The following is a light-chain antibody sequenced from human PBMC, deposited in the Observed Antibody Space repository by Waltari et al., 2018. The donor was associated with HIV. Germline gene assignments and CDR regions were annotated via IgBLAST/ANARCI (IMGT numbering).Light chain of an antibody. V-gene: IGLV2-14*03. CDR2: DVS. Sequence: QSALTQPASVSGSPRQSITISCTGTRSDVGGYNYASCYQQHPGKAPKLMIYDVSNRPSGLSDRFSGSKSGNTASLTISGLQAEDEADYYCSSYTSSSTPYVFGTGTKVTVL. CDR1: RSDVGGYNY. J-gene: IGLJ1*01. CDR3: SSYTSSSTPYV.